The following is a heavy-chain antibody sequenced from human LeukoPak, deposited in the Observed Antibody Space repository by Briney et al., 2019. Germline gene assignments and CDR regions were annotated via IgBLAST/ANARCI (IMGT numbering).Heavy chain of an antibody. CDR1: GYTFTGYY. CDR3: ARVRGGFCSSTSCYADQVVFDI. J-gene: IGHJ3*02. D-gene: IGHD2-2*01. V-gene: IGHV1-2*02. Sequence: GASVKVSCKASGYTFTGYYMHWVRQAPGQGLEWMGWINPNSGGTNYAQKFQGRVTMTRDTSISTAYMELSRLRSDDTAVYYCARVRGGFCSSTSCYADQVVFDIGGQGTMVPVFS. CDR2: INPNSGGT.